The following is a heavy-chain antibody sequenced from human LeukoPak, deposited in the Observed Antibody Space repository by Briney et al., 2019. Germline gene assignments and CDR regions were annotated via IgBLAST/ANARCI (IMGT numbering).Heavy chain of an antibody. CDR1: GYTFTGYH. Sequence: ASVKVSCKASGYTFTGYHTHWVRQAPGQGLEWMGWINPNSGGTNYAQKFQGRVTITRDTSISTAYMELSRLRSDDTAVYYCARRTGFFDAFDIWGQGTMVTVSS. CDR3: ARRTGFFDAFDI. CDR2: INPNSGGT. J-gene: IGHJ3*02. D-gene: IGHD7-27*01. V-gene: IGHV1-2*02.